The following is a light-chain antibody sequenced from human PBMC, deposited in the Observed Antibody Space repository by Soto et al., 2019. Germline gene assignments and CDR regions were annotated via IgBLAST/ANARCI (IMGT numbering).Light chain of an antibody. Sequence: EIVLTQSPATLSLSPGERATLSCRASQSVSSYLAWYQQKPGQAPRLLIYDASNRATGIPARFSGSGSGTDFTLTISSLEPEDFAVYYCQQRSNWPPIITFGQVTRLEIK. J-gene: IGKJ5*01. V-gene: IGKV3-11*01. CDR1: QSVSSY. CDR2: DAS. CDR3: QQRSNWPPIIT.